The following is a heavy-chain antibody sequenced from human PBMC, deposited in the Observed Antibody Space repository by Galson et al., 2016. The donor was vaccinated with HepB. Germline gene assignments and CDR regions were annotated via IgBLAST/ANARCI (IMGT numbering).Heavy chain of an antibody. CDR2: MNPNSGNT. Sequence: SVKVSCKASGYTFTSYDINWVRQATGQGLEWMGWMNPNSGNTGYAQKFQGRVTMTMNTSISTAYMELSSLRSEDTAVYYCGRGGKHFTIFGVLIRWFDPWGQGTLVTVSS. V-gene: IGHV1-8*01. CDR3: GRGGKHFTIFGVLIRWFDP. CDR1: GYTFTSYD. D-gene: IGHD3-3*01. J-gene: IGHJ5*02.